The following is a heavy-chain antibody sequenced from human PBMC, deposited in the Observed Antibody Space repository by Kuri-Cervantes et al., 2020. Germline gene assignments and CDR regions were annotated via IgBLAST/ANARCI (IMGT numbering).Heavy chain of an antibody. V-gene: IGHV3-13*01. CDR3: ARDRSSWYRFDY. CDR1: GFTFSSYD. J-gene: IGHJ4*02. D-gene: IGHD6-13*01. Sequence: GGSLRLSCAASGFTFSSYDMHWVRQATGKGLEWVSAIGTAGDTYYPGSVKGRFTISRDNAKNSLYLQMNSLRAEDTAVYYCARDRSSWYRFDYWGQGTLVTVSS. CDR2: IGTAGDT.